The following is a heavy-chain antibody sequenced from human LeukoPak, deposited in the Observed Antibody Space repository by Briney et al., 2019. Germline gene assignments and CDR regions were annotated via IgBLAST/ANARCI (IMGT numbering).Heavy chain of an antibody. Sequence: GRSLRLSCAASGFTFSSYGMHWVRQAPGKGLEWVAVIWYDGSNKYYADSVKGRFTISRDNSKNTLYLQTNSLRAEDTAVYYCARDVQYGYFDYWGQGTLVTVSS. D-gene: IGHD3-10*01. CDR3: ARDVQYGYFDY. CDR1: GFTFSSYG. V-gene: IGHV3-33*01. CDR2: IWYDGSNK. J-gene: IGHJ4*02.